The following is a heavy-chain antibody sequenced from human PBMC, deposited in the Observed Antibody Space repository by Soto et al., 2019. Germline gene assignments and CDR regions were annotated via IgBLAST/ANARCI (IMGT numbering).Heavy chain of an antibody. D-gene: IGHD6-19*01. Sequence: EVQLVESGGGLVKPGGSLRLSCAASGFTFSSYSMNWVRQAPGKGLEWVSSISSGSSYIYYADSVKGRFTISRDNAKNSLYLQMNSLRAEDAAVYYCARDALSWDSSGWCADFWGQGTLVTVSS. V-gene: IGHV3-21*01. CDR1: GFTFSSYS. CDR2: ISSGSSYI. J-gene: IGHJ4*02. CDR3: ARDALSWDSSGWCADF.